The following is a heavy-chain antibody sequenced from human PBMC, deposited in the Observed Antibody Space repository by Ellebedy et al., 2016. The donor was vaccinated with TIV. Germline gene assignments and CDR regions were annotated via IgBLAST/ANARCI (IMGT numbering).Heavy chain of an antibody. J-gene: IGHJ3*02. CDR3: AKEIVTDYDSSYSPDAFDI. V-gene: IGHV3-9*01. CDR2: ISWNSGSI. D-gene: IGHD3-22*01. CDR1: RFTFDDYA. Sequence: GGSLRLSXAASRFTFDDYAMHWVRQAPGKGLEWVSGISWNSGSIGYADSVKGRFTISRDNAKNSLYLQMNSLRAEDTALYYCAKEIVTDYDSSYSPDAFDIWGQGTMVTVSS.